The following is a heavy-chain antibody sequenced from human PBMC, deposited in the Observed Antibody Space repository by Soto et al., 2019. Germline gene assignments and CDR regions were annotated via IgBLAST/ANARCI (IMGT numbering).Heavy chain of an antibody. CDR2: ISGSGGST. J-gene: IGHJ5*02. D-gene: IGHD3-10*01. V-gene: IGHV3-23*01. CDR1: GFTFSSYA. CDR3: AKDMVRGVIPPILDP. Sequence: GGSLRVSCAASGFTFSSYAMGWVRQAPGKGREWVSAISGSGGSTYYADSVKGRFTISRDNSKNTLYLQMNSLRAEDTAVYYCAKDMVRGVIPPILDPWGQGTLVTVSS.